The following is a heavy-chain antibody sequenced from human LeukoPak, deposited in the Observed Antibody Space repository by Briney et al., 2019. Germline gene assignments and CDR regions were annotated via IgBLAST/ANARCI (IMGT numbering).Heavy chain of an antibody. J-gene: IGHJ4*02. CDR3: AKDRGIISDY. Sequence: GGSLRLSCAASGFTFSSYGMSWVRQAPGKGLEWVSAISGSGERTYYADSVKGRFTISRDNSKNTLYLQMNSLRAEDTAVYYCAKDRGIISDYWGQGILVTVSS. CDR2: ISGSGERT. CDR1: GFTFSSYG. V-gene: IGHV3-23*01. D-gene: IGHD3-10*01.